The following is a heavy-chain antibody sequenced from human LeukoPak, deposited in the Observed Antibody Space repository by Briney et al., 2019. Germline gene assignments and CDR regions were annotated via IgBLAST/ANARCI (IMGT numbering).Heavy chain of an antibody. J-gene: IGHJ4*02. CDR1: GFTVSSIH. V-gene: IGHV3-53*05. CDR3: ATSRDGYNYGDY. D-gene: IGHD5-24*01. CDR2: TYTGGNS. Sequence: GGSLRLSCAASGFTVSSIHMVWVRQAPGKGLEWVSVTYTGGNSYYADSVKGRFTISRDNSKNTLYLQMNSLRAEDTAVYYRATSRDGYNYGDYWGQGTLVTVSS.